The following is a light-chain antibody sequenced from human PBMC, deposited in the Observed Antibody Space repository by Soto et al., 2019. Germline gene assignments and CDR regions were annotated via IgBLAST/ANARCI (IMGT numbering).Light chain of an antibody. V-gene: IGKV3-11*01. CDR3: QQRSYWPLT. CDR2: DAS. CDR1: QSVDNH. J-gene: IGKJ1*01. Sequence: EIVLTQSPATLSLSPGERATLSCRASQSVDNHLAWYQQKPGQAPRLLIYDASNRATDIPARFSGSGSGTDFTLTISSLEPEDFVVYYCQQRSYWPLTVGQGPKVDI.